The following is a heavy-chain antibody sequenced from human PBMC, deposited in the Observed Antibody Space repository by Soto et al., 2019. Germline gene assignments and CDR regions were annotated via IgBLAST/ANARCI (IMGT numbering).Heavy chain of an antibody. CDR1: GGSVSSDSYY. Sequence: PSETLSLTCTVSGGSVSSDSYYWTWIRQPPGKGLEWIGYINYSGSTNFNPSLKSRVSISVETSKNQFSLKLSSVTPADTAVYFCARESYSNSNPPNYWGQGTLVTVSS. D-gene: IGHD4-4*01. V-gene: IGHV4-61*01. CDR2: INYSGST. CDR3: ARESYSNSNPPNY. J-gene: IGHJ4*02.